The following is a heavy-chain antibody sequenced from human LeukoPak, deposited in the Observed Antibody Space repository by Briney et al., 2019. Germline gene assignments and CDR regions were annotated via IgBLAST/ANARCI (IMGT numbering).Heavy chain of an antibody. V-gene: IGHV3-11*01. CDR3: ARAGMYSGYKVFDN. D-gene: IGHD5-12*01. J-gene: IGHJ5*02. CDR1: RFIFSNYY. CDR2: IGADGSSE. Sequence: GGSLRLSCAASRFIFSNYYMSWIRQTPGKGLEWIANIGADGSSEYYADSAKGRFTISRDNARNSLFLQMNSLRVEDTAVYFCARAGMYSGYKVFDNWGQGTLVTVSS.